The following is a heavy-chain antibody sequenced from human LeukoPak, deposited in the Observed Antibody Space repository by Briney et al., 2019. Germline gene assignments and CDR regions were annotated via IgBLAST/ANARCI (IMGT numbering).Heavy chain of an antibody. D-gene: IGHD2-2*01. V-gene: IGHV1-18*01. J-gene: IGHJ4*02. CDR2: ISAYNGNT. Sequence: ASVKVSCKASGYTFTSYGISWVRQAPGQGLEWMGWISAYNGNTNYAQKLQGRVTMTTDTSTSTAYRELRSLRSDDTAVYYCARLFPRSCSSTSCYVEDYWGQGTLVTVSS. CDR1: GYTFTSYG. CDR3: ARLFPRSCSSTSCYVEDY.